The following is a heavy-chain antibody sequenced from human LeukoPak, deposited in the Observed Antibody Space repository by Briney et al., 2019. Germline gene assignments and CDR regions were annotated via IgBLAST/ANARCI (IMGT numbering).Heavy chain of an antibody. D-gene: IGHD6-13*01. CDR3: ARGSSSWTVYYFDY. J-gene: IGHJ4*02. V-gene: IGHV3-7*01. CDR1: GFTFSSYW. Sequence: QAGGSLRLSCAASGFTFSSYWMSWVRQAPGKGLEWVANIKQDGSEKYYVDSVKGRFTISRDNAKNSLYLQMNSLRAEDTAVYYCARGSSSWTVYYFDYWGQGTLVTVSS. CDR2: IKQDGSEK.